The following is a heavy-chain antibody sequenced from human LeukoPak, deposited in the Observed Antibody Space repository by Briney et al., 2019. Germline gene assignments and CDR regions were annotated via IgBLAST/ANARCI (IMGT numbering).Heavy chain of an antibody. CDR2: LYSSGST. V-gene: IGHV3-66*01. CDR3: AAKGNGYTGSYVFAH. CDR1: GFTFSSYA. Sequence: GGSLRLSCAASGFTFSSYAMSWVRQAPGKGLEWVSVLYSSGSTNYADSVKGRFTISRDNSENTLHLQMNSLRAEDTAVYYCAAKGNGYTGSYVFAHWGQGTLVTVSS. J-gene: IGHJ4*02. D-gene: IGHD1-26*01.